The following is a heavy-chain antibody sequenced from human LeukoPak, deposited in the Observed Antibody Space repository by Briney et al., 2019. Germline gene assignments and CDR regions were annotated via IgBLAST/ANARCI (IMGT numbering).Heavy chain of an antibody. CDR3: AHLRSIAAYRSSEVLV. D-gene: IGHD6-6*01. Sequence: SGPTLVKPTQTLTLTCTFSGFSLSTSGVGVGWIRQPPGKALEWLALIYWDDDKRYSPSLKSRLTITKDTSKNQVVLTMTNMDPVDTATYYCAHLRSIAAYRSSEVLVWGQGTLVTVSS. J-gene: IGHJ4*02. CDR2: IYWDDDK. CDR1: GFSLSTSGVG. V-gene: IGHV2-5*02.